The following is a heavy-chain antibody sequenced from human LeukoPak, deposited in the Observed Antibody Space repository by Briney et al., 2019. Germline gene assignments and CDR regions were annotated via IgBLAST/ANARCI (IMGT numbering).Heavy chain of an antibody. CDR3: AREAQYCSGGSCLGYYYMDV. CDR2: INHSGST. Sequence: SETLSLTCAVYGGSFSGYYWSWIRQPPGKGLEWIGEINHSGSTNYNPYLKSRVTMSVEPSKNQFSLKLSSVTAADTAVYYCAREAQYCSGGSCLGYYYMDVWGKGTTVTVSS. J-gene: IGHJ6*03. V-gene: IGHV4-34*01. CDR1: GGSFSGYY. D-gene: IGHD2-15*01.